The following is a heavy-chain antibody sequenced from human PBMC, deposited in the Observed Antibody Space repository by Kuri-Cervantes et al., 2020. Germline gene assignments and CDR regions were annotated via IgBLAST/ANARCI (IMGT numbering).Heavy chain of an antibody. CDR1: GFTFSSYG. CDR3: AKGPMIVVVRDYYFDY. J-gene: IGHJ4*02. D-gene: IGHD3-22*01. Sequence: GESLKISCAASGFTFSSYGMHWVRQAPGKGLEWVAVISYDGSNKYYADSVKGRFTISRDNSKNTLYLQMNSLRAEDTAAYYCAKGPMIVVVRDYYFDYWGQGTLVTVSS. V-gene: IGHV3-30*18. CDR2: ISYDGSNK.